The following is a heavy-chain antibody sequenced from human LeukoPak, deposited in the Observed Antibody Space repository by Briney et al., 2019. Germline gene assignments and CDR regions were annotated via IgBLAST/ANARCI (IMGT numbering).Heavy chain of an antibody. CDR3: VRGPYGSSISNWFDP. CDR1: GGSISSSAYY. D-gene: IGHD3-10*01. J-gene: IGHJ5*02. Sequence: SETLSLTCSVSGGSISSSAYYWGWIRQPPGQGLEWIGSIYYSGNTYYNPSLKSPVTISIDTSKNQFSLNLRSVTAADTAVYYCVRGPYGSSISNWFDPWGQGLLVTVSS. V-gene: IGHV4-39*07. CDR2: IYYSGNT.